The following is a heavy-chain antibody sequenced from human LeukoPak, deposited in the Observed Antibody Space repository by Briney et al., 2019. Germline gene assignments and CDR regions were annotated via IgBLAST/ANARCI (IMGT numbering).Heavy chain of an antibody. CDR3: GRQGYTASYYFVDY. V-gene: IGHV4-4*07. CDR2: IYSMGTT. Sequence: PSETLSLTCTVSSRSINSYCWGWVRQAPGKGLEWIGRIYSMGTTHYNPSLKSRVTMSIDTSTNQFSLNLRSVTAADTAMYYCGRQGYTASYYFVDYWSRGTLVVVS. CDR1: SRSINSYC. D-gene: IGHD1-26*01. J-gene: IGHJ4*02.